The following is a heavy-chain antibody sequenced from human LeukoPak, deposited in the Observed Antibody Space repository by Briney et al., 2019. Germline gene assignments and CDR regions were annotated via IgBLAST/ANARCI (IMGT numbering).Heavy chain of an antibody. J-gene: IGHJ4*02. D-gene: IGHD3-10*01. V-gene: IGHV2-5*02. CDR2: IYWDDDK. CDR1: GFSLSTSGVG. Sequence: SGPTLVKPTQTLTLTCTFSGFSLSTSGVGVGWIRQPPGKALEWLALIYWDDDKRYSPSLKSRLTITKDTSKNQVVLTMTNMDPVDTATYYCAHSPSTMVRGVIILYYFDYWGQGTLVTV. CDR3: AHSPSTMVRGVIILYYFDY.